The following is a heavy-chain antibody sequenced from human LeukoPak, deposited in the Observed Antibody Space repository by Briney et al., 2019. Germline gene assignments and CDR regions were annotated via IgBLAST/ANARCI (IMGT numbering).Heavy chain of an antibody. Sequence: GGSLRLSCAASGFTFSSYGMHWVRQAPGKGLEWVAVISYDGSNKYYADSVKGRLTISRDNSKNTLYLQMNSLRAEDTAVYYCAKDRGNIYSGWYKWFDPWGQGTLVTVSS. CDR1: GFTFSSYG. D-gene: IGHD6-19*01. V-gene: IGHV3-30*18. CDR2: ISYDGSNK. J-gene: IGHJ5*02. CDR3: AKDRGNIYSGWYKWFDP.